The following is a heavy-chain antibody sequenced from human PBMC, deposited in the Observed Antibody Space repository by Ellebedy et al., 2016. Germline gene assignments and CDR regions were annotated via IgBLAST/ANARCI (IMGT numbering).Heavy chain of an antibody. Sequence: SETLSLTCAVSGGSISSSNWWSWVRQPPGKGLEWIGEIYHSGSTNYNPSLKSRVTISVDKSKNQFSLKLSSVTAADTAVYYCARTPNRYYYDSSGYLPWGQGTLVTVSS. D-gene: IGHD3-22*01. CDR1: GGSISSSNW. CDR2: IYHSGST. J-gene: IGHJ5*02. CDR3: ARTPNRYYYDSSGYLP. V-gene: IGHV4-4*02.